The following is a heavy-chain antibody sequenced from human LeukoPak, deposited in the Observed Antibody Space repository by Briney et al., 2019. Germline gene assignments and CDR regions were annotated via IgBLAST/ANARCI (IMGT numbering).Heavy chain of an antibody. Sequence: GASVKVSCKASGYTFTSYAISWVRQAPGQGLEWMGGIIPIFGTANYAQKFQGRVTITADESTSTAYMELSSLRSEDTAVYYCARSRVPAAMDDAFDIWGQGTMVTVSS. CDR2: IIPIFGTA. CDR3: ARSRVPAAMDDAFDI. CDR1: GYTFTSYA. V-gene: IGHV1-69*13. D-gene: IGHD2-2*01. J-gene: IGHJ3*02.